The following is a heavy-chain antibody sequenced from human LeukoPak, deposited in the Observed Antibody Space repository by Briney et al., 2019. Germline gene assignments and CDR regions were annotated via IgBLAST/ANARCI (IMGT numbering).Heavy chain of an antibody. CDR1: GFSISSYW. V-gene: IGHV3-7*01. CDR3: ARDEV. Sequence: PGGSLRLSCTASGFSISSYWMSWVRQAPGKGLEWVANIKQDGSEKYYVDSVKGRFTISRDNAKNSLYLQMNSLRAEDTAVYYCARDEVWGQGTLVTVSS. J-gene: IGHJ4*02. CDR2: IKQDGSEK.